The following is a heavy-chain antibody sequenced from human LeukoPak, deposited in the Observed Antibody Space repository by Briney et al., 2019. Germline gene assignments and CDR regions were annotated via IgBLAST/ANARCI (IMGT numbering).Heavy chain of an antibody. CDR1: GGTFSSYA. D-gene: IGHD2-2*01. V-gene: IGHV1-69*05. CDR3: ARHCSSTSCYYFDY. Sequence: SVKVSCKASGGTFSSYAISWVRQAPGQGLEWMGGIIPIFGTANYAQKFQGRVTITTDESTSTAYMELGSLRSEDTAVYYCARHCSSTSCYYFDYWAREPWSPSPQ. CDR2: IIPIFGTA. J-gene: IGHJ4*02.